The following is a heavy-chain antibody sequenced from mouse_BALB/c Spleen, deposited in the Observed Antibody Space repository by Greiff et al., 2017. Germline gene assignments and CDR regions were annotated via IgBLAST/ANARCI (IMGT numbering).Heavy chain of an antibody. CDR1: GYSITSDYA. V-gene: IGHV3-2*02. J-gene: IGHJ3*01. CDR3: ASGPAY. CDR2: ISYSGST. Sequence: EAQLQQSGPGLVKPSQSLSLTCTVTGYSITSDYAWNWIRQFPGNKLEWMGYISYSGSTSYNPSLKSRISITRDTSKNQFFLQLNSVTTEDTATYYCASGPAYWGQGTLVTVSA.